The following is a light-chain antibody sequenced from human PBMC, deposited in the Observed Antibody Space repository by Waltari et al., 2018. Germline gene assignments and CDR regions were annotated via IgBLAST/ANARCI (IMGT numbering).Light chain of an antibody. Sequence: QSALTYPPSASGSPGPSVTLSCTGTSSDGGGYNYVSWYQQHPGKVPTLVIFEVSKRPSGVPDRFSGSRSGNTASLTVSGLQAEDEADYYCSSYAGSNTYVLFGGGTKLTVL. CDR2: EVS. CDR1: SSDGGGYNY. V-gene: IGLV2-8*01. J-gene: IGLJ2*01. CDR3: SSYAGSNTYVL.